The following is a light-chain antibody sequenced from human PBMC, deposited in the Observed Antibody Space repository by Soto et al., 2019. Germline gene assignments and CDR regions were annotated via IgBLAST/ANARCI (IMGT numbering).Light chain of an antibody. J-gene: IGKJ3*01. V-gene: IGKV3-11*01. Sequence: EVVLTQSPATLSLSPGERATLSCRASQSVSNYLAWYQQKPGQAPRLLIYDASNRDTGIPVRFSGSGSGTDFTLTISSLEPEDFAVYYCQQRTNWIFTFGPGTRVDIK. CDR1: QSVSNY. CDR3: QQRTNWIFT. CDR2: DAS.